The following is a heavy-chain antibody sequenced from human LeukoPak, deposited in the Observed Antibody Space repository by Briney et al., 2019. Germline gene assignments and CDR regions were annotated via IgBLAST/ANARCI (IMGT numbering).Heavy chain of an antibody. D-gene: IGHD1-20*01. CDR1: GFTFSSHG. V-gene: IGHV3-23*01. CDR3: AKDYNWNYFDY. Sequence: GGSLRLSCAASGFTFSSHGMNWVRQAPGKGLEWVSGISPNGVITYYADSVKGRFTISRDNSKNTLYLQMNSLRAEDTAVYYCAKDYNWNYFDYWGQGTLVTVSS. J-gene: IGHJ4*02. CDR2: ISPNGVIT.